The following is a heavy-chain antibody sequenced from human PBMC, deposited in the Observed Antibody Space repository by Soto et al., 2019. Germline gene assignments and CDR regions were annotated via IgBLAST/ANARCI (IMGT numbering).Heavy chain of an antibody. Sequence: ASVQVSCKASGYTFTSYAMHWVRQAPGQRLEWMGWINAGNGNTKYSQKFQGRVTITRDTSASTAYMELSSLRSEDTAVYYCARRYYDSSGYPTFDYWGQGTLVTVSS. CDR2: INAGNGNT. V-gene: IGHV1-3*01. CDR3: ARRYYDSSGYPTFDY. D-gene: IGHD3-22*01. J-gene: IGHJ4*02. CDR1: GYTFTSYA.